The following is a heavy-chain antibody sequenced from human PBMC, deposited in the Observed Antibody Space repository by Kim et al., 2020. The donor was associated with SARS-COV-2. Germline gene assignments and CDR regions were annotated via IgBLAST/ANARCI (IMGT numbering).Heavy chain of an antibody. CDR2: IKSKTDGGTT. CDR3: TTEGAAAGTGVDY. CDR1: GFTFSNAW. J-gene: IGHJ4*02. D-gene: IGHD6-13*01. Sequence: GGSLRLSCAASGFTFSNAWMSWVRQAPGKGLEWVGRIKSKTDGGTTDYAAPVKGRFTISRDDSKNTLYLQMNSLKTEDTAVYYCTTEGAAAGTGVDYWGQGTLVTVSS. V-gene: IGHV3-15*01.